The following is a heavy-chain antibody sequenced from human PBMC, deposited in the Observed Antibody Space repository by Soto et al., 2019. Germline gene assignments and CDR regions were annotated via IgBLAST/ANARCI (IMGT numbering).Heavy chain of an antibody. V-gene: IGHV3-23*01. D-gene: IGHD3-10*01. CDR1: GFTFTNYP. J-gene: IGHJ4*02. Sequence: GGSLRLSCAASGFTFTNYPMSWVRQAPGKGLEWVSSISSSGDATYHADSVKGRFTISRDRSKNTLYLQMSSLRAEDTAVYYCAKDPSYGSGSYYGHLYFDYWGQGTLVTVSS. CDR3: AKDPSYGSGSYYGHLYFDY. CDR2: ISSSGDAT.